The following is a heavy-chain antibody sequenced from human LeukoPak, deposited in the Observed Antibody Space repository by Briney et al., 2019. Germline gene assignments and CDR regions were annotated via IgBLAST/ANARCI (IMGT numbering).Heavy chain of an antibody. D-gene: IGHD2-2*02. CDR1: GYTLTELS. V-gene: IGHV1-24*01. J-gene: IGHJ4*02. CDR3: ATSWGVVPAAISSPFDY. Sequence: EASVKVSCKVSGYTLTELSMHCVRQAPGKGLEWMGGFDPEDGETIYAQKFQGRVTMTEDTSTDTAYMELSSLRSEDTAVYYCATSWGVVPAAISSPFDYWGQGTLVTVSS. CDR2: FDPEDGET.